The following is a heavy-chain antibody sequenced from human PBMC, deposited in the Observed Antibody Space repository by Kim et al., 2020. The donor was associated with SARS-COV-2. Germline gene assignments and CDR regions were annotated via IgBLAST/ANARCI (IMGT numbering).Heavy chain of an antibody. CDR3: AKNVHVTSVTFLWYFDL. CDR2: IFGSGHGT. Sequence: GGSLRLSCVAFRFTFSSSAMTWVRQAPGKGLEWVSTIFGSGHGTYYTDSVKGRFIVSRDNSKNTLYLQMNNLKADDTAIYYCAKNVHVTSVTFLWYFDLWGRGTSVIVSS. V-gene: IGHV3-23*01. D-gene: IGHD2-2*01. J-gene: IGHJ2*01. CDR1: RFTFSSSA.